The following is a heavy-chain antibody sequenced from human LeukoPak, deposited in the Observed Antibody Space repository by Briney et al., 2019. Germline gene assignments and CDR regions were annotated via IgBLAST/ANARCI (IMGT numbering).Heavy chain of an antibody. V-gene: IGHV1-2*06. D-gene: IGHD7-27*01. CDR3: ARDLPSTSNWELDY. Sequence: ASVKVSCKASGYTFTDYYLHWARQAPGQGLEWMGRINPNSGDTNYAQEFQGRVTMTRDTSISTAYMGLSRLRSDDTAVYFCARDLPSTSNWELDYWGQGTLVTVSS. CDR1: GYTFTDYY. CDR2: INPNSGDT. J-gene: IGHJ4*02.